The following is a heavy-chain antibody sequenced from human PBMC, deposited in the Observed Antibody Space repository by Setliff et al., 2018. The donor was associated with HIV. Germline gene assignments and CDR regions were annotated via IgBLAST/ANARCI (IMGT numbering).Heavy chain of an antibody. CDR2: ISSSDDDT. Sequence: PGGSLRLSCAASGLIFSSYEMNWVRQAPGKGLEWVSSISSSDDDTHYADSPRGRFTVSRDNAKSALYLQMNNLSVDDTAVYYCVRDSAASVWVGASVYYFDFWGQGIQVTVSS. V-gene: IGHV3-21*01. J-gene: IGHJ4*02. CDR1: GLIFSSYE. D-gene: IGHD1-26*01. CDR3: VRDSAASVWVGASVYYFDF.